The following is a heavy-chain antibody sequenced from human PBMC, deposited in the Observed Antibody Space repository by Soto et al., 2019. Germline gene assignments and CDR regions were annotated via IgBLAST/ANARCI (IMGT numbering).Heavy chain of an antibody. J-gene: IGHJ4*02. V-gene: IGHV1-18*01. D-gene: IGHD3-10*01. CDR3: ASGWFGEFVYYFDY. CDR2: ISVYNGNT. Sequence: QVQLVQSGAEVKKPGASVKVSCKASGYTFTSYGISWVRQAPGQGLEWMGWISVYNGNTNSAQKLQGRVTMTTDTPTSTAYMELRSLRSDDTAVYYCASGWFGEFVYYFDYWGQGTLVTVSS. CDR1: GYTFTSYG.